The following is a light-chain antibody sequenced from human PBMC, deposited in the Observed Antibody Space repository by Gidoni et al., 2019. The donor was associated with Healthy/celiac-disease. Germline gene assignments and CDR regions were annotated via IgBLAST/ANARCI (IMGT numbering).Light chain of an antibody. CDR1: QSVLYRSNNMNY. Sequence: DIVMTQSPDSLAAFLGERATINCKSSQSVLYRSNNMNYLAWYQQKPGQPPKLLIYWASTRESGVPDRFSGSGSGTDFTLTISSLQAEDVAVYYCQQYYSTLYTFGQGTKLEIK. CDR2: WAS. CDR3: QQYYSTLYT. V-gene: IGKV4-1*01. J-gene: IGKJ2*01.